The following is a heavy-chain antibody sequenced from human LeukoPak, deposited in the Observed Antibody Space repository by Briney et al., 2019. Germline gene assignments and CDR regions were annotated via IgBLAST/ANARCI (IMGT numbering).Heavy chain of an antibody. D-gene: IGHD2-15*01. J-gene: IGHJ5*02. V-gene: IGHV1-69*04. CDR1: GGTFSSYA. CDR2: IIPIFGIA. CDR3: ALRYCSGGSCYSGAWFDP. Sequence: ASVKVSCKASGGTFSSYAISWVRQAPGQGLEWMGRIIPIFGIANYAQNFQGRVTITADKSTSTAYMELSSLRSEDTAVYYCALRYCSGGSCYSGAWFDPWGQGTLVTVSS.